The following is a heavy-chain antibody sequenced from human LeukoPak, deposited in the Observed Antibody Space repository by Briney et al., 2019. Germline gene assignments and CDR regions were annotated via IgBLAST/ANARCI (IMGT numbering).Heavy chain of an antibody. J-gene: IGHJ3*02. D-gene: IGHD3-22*01. CDR3: ERSFGIVVVNDAFDI. V-gene: IGHV3-30-3*01. Sequence: GGSLRLSCAASGFTFSSYTMHWVRQAPGKGLEWVAVISYDGSNKYYADSVKGRFTISRDNSKNTLYLQMNSLRAEDTAVYYCERSFGIVVVNDAFDIWGQGTMVTVSS. CDR1: GFTFSSYT. CDR2: ISYDGSNK.